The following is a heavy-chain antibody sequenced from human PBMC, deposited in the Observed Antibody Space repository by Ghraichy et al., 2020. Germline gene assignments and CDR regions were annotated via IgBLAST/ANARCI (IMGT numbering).Heavy chain of an antibody. D-gene: IGHD2-21*01. CDR2: IYSTGTT. J-gene: IGHJ4*02. Sequence: LSLTCAASGFTVSNNFMKWVRQAPGRGLEWVSLIYSTGTTSYAASVKGRFTISRDKSNNTLYLQMNSLRAEDTAVYYCARDRDGPWGQGTLVTVSS. V-gene: IGHV3-53*01. CDR1: GFTVSNNF. CDR3: ARDRDGP.